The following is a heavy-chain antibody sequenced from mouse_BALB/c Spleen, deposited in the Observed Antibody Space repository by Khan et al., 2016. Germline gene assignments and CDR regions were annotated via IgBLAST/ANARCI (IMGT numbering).Heavy chain of an antibody. CDR3: TKLDYYYAMDY. J-gene: IGHJ4*01. CDR2: IRLKSNNYAT. D-gene: IGHD2-13*01. V-gene: IGHV6-6*02. Sequence: EVKLEESGGGLVQPGGSMKLSCVASGFTFSNYWMNWVRQSPEKGLEWVAEIRLKSNNYATHYAESVKGRFTISRDYSKSSVYLQMNNLRAEDTGIYYCTKLDYYYAMDYWGQGTSVTVSS. CDR1: GFTFSNYW.